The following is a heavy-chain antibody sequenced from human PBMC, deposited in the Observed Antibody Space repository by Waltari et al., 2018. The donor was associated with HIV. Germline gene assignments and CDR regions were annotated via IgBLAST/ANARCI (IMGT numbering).Heavy chain of an antibody. CDR2: ISYDGSNK. V-gene: IGHV3-30*04. Sequence: QVQLVESGGGVVQPGRSLRLSCAASGFTFSSYAMHWVRQAPGKGLEWVAVISYDGSNKYYADSVKGRFTISRDNSKNTLYLQMNSLRAEDTAVCYCARVNGAFDIWGQGTMVTVSS. CDR1: GFTFSSYA. J-gene: IGHJ3*02. CDR3: ARVNGAFDI.